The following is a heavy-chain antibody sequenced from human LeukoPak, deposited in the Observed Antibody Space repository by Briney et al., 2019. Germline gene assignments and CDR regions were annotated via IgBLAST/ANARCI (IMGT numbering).Heavy chain of an antibody. CDR2: INPNSGDT. CDR3: AREPPAYCGFDCYVLGY. V-gene: IGHV1-2*02. J-gene: IGHJ4*02. D-gene: IGHD2-21*02. CDR1: GYRFTSLY. Sequence: ASVKVSCKASGYRFTSLYVHWVRQAPGQGPEWMGWINPNSGDTQYAQKFEGRVNMTRDTSITTAYMELSGLTSDDTAVYYCAREPPAYCGFDCYVLGYWGQGTLVTVSS.